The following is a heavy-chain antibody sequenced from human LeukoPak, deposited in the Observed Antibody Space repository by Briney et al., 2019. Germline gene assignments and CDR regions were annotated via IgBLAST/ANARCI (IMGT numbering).Heavy chain of an antibody. CDR1: GFTFDDYA. CDR2: ISGDGGST. V-gene: IGHV3-43*02. J-gene: IGHJ4*02. CDR3: AKVLRSFDWLSHLFDY. Sequence: GGSLRLSCAASGFTFDDYAMHWVRQAPGKGLEWVSLISGDGGSTYYADSVKGRFTISRDNSKNSLYLQMNSLRTEDTALYYCAKVLRSFDWLSHLFDYWGQGTLVTVSS. D-gene: IGHD3-9*01.